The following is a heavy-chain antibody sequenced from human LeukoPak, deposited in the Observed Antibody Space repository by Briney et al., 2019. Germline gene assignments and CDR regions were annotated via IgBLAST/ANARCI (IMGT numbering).Heavy chain of an antibody. CDR1: GFTFSTYG. CDR2: IRYDGSNK. J-gene: IGHJ6*03. CDR3: ARESGHYDILTQTYYYYMDV. D-gene: IGHD3-9*01. V-gene: IGHV3-30*02. Sequence: GGSLKLSCAASGFTFSTYGMHWVRQAPGKGLEWVAFIRYDGSNKYYTDSVKGRFTISRDNSKNTLYLQMNSLRAEDTAVYYCARESGHYDILTQTYYYYMDVWGKGTTVTISS.